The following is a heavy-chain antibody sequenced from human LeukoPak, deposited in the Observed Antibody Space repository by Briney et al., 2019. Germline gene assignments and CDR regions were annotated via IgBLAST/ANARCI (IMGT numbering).Heavy chain of an antibody. V-gene: IGHV4-59*01. Sequence: SETLSLTCTVSGGSISSYYWSWIRQPPGKGLEWIGYIYYSGSTNYNPSLKSRVTISVDTSKNQFSLKLSSVTAADTAVYYCARHPALYGYNDYWGQGTLVTVSS. CDR3: ARHPALYGYNDY. J-gene: IGHJ4*02. D-gene: IGHD5-18*01. CDR2: IYYSGST. CDR1: GGSISSYY.